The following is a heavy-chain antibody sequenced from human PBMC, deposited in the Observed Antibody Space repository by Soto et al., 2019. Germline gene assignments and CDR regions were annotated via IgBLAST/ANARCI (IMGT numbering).Heavy chain of an antibody. J-gene: IGHJ6*02. CDR1: GYTFTSYA. Sequence: GASVKVSCKASGYTFTSYAMHWVRQAPGQRLEWMGWINAGNGNTKYSQKFQGRVTITRDTSASTAYMELSSLRSEDTAVYYCARDRAMGGSSYYYYGMDVWGQGTTVTVS. V-gene: IGHV1-3*01. D-gene: IGHD2-15*01. CDR3: ARDRAMGGSSYYYYGMDV. CDR2: INAGNGNT.